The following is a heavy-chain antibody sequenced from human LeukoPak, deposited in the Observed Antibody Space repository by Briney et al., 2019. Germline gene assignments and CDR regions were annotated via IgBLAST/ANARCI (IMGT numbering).Heavy chain of an antibody. CDR1: GFTVSSNY. Sequence: GGSLRLSCAASGFTVSSNYMSWVRQAPGKRLEWVSVIYSGGSTYYADSVKGRFTISRDNSKNTLYLQMNSLRAEDTAVYYCARDVGGYDSSGSPDYWGQGTLVTVSS. J-gene: IGHJ4*02. V-gene: IGHV3-53*01. D-gene: IGHD3-22*01. CDR3: ARDVGGYDSSGSPDY. CDR2: IYSGGST.